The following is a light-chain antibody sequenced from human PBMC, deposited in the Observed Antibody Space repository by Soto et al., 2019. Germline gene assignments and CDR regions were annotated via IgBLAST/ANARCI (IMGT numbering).Light chain of an antibody. CDR1: QSVSSNS. CDR3: QQYGSTPLT. CDR2: GAS. Sequence: EIVLTQSPGTLSLSPGERATLSCRASQSVSSNSLVWCQQKPGQAPRLLISGASNRATGIPDRFSGSGSGTDFTLTISRLEPEDFAVYYCQQYGSTPLTFGGGTKVEIK. V-gene: IGKV3-20*01. J-gene: IGKJ4*01.